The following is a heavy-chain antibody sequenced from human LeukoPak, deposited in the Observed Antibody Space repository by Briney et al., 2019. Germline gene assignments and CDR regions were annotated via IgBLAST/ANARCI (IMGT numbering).Heavy chain of an antibody. Sequence: SETLSLTCTVSGGSISSGSYYWSWIRQPAGKGLEWIGRIYTSGSTNYNPSLKSRVTISVDTSKNQFSLKLSSVTAADTAVYYCARHRYYDILTGYWRTFDYWGQGTLVTVSS. J-gene: IGHJ4*02. D-gene: IGHD3-9*01. CDR3: ARHRYYDILTGYWRTFDY. CDR2: IYTSGST. V-gene: IGHV4-61*02. CDR1: GGSISSGSYY.